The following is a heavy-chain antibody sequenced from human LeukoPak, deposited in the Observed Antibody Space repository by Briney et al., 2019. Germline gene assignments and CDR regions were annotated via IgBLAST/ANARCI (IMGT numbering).Heavy chain of an antibody. D-gene: IGHD3-10*01. CDR3: AGVDGSGSHYPYYFDY. CDR2: ISAYNGNT. Sequence: GASVKVSCKASGYTFTSYGISWVRQAPGQGLEWMGWISAYNGNTNYAQKLQGRVTMTTDTSTSTAYMELRSLRSDDTAVYYCAGVDGSGSHYPYYFDYWGQGTLVTVSS. CDR1: GYTFTSYG. V-gene: IGHV1-18*04. J-gene: IGHJ4*02.